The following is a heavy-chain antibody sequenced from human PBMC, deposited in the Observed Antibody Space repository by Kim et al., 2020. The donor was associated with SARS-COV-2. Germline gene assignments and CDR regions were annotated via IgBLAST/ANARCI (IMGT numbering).Heavy chain of an antibody. J-gene: IGHJ3*02. Sequence: SETLSLTCTVSGGSISSGGYYWSWIRQHPGKGLEWIGYIYYSGSTYYNPSLKSRVTISVDTSKNQFSLKLSSVTAADTAVYYCARVAITMIVVVAGAFDIWGQGTMVTVSS. V-gene: IGHV4-31*03. D-gene: IGHD3-22*01. CDR3: ARVAITMIVVVAGAFDI. CDR1: GGSISSGGYY. CDR2: IYYSGST.